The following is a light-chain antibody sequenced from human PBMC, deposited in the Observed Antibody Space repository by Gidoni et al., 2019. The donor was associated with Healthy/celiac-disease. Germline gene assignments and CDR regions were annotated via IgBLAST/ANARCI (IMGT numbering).Light chain of an antibody. Sequence: DIQMTQSPSSLSASGGDRVTITCRASKSISSYLNWYQQKPGKAPKLLIYAASSLQSGVPSRFSGSGSGTDFTLTISSLQPEDFATYYCQQSYSTPFTFGPGTKVDIK. CDR3: QQSYSTPFT. CDR1: KSISSY. CDR2: AAS. V-gene: IGKV1-39*01. J-gene: IGKJ3*01.